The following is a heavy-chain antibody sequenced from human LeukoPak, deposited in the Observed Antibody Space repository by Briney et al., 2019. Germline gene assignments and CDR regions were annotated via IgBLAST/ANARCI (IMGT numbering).Heavy chain of an antibody. CDR1: GFTFRSFG. Sequence: PGGSLRLSCAASGFTFRSFGMSWVRQAPGKGLEWVSGISGSGGNTYYADSVKGRFTISRDNSKNTLYLQMNSLRAEDTAVYYCAKDRLQPRRGYSGYGTDYWGQGTLVTVSS. CDR3: AKDRLQPRRGYSGYGTDY. V-gene: IGHV3-23*01. CDR2: ISGSGGNT. J-gene: IGHJ4*02. D-gene: IGHD5-12*01.